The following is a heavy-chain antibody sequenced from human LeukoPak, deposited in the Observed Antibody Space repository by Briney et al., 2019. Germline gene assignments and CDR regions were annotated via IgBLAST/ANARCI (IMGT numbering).Heavy chain of an antibody. Sequence: SETLSLTCTVSGGSISSYYWSWIRQPPGKGLEWIGYIYYSGSTNYNPSLKSRVTISVDTSKNQFSLKLSSVTAADTAVYYCARLGADQWELAPGDNAFDIWGQGTMVTVSS. CDR3: ARLGADQWELAPGDNAFDI. J-gene: IGHJ3*02. CDR2: IYYSGST. D-gene: IGHD1-26*01. CDR1: GGSISSYY. V-gene: IGHV4-59*08.